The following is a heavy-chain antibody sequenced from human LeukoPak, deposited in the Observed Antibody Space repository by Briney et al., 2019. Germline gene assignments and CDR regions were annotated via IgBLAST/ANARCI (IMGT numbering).Heavy chain of an antibody. CDR1: GDSVSSNTTA. CDR2: AYYRSEWYS. Sequence: SQTLSLTCAISGDSVSSNTTAWNWIRQSTSRGLEWLGRAYYRSEWYSDYAASVKSRITINPDTAKNQLSLQLKSVTPEDTAVYYCARDHIVVVVAATLYYGMDVWGQGTTVTVSS. CDR3: ARDHIVVVVAATLYYGMDV. J-gene: IGHJ6*02. V-gene: IGHV6-1*01. D-gene: IGHD2-15*01.